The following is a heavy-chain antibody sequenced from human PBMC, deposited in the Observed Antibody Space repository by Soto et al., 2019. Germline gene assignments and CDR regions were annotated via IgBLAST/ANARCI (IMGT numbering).Heavy chain of an antibody. CDR1: GFSFSNAW. CDR2: IRRKKDGGTT. J-gene: IGHJ3*02. D-gene: IGHD1-1*01. CDR3: TKMNDRDAFDI. V-gene: IGHV3-15*01. Sequence: GGSLRLSCAASGFSFSNAWMSWVRQAPGKGLEWVGRIRRKKDGGTTDYAAPVKGRFTISRDDSKNTLYLQMNSLKTEDTAVYYCTKMNDRDAFDIWXQGTVVTVSS.